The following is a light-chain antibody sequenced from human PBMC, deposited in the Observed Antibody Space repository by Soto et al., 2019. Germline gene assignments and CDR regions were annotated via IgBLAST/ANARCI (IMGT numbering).Light chain of an antibody. CDR1: NIGSKS. Sequence: SYELTQPPSVSVAPGKPARITCGGNNIGSKSVHWYQQKPGQAPVLVIYYDSDRPSGIPERFSGSNSGNTATLTNSRVEAGDEADYYCQVWDSSSDHPVVFGGGTQLTVL. V-gene: IGLV3-21*04. CDR2: YDS. CDR3: QVWDSSSDHPVV. J-gene: IGLJ2*01.